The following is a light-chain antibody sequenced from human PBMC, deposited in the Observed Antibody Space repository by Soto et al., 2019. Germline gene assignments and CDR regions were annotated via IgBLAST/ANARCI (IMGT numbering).Light chain of an antibody. CDR3: QQCHSTPYT. CDR2: AAS. Sequence: DIQMTQSPSSLSASVGDRVTITCRASQNIRNYLNWYQQKPGDAAKLLIYAASTLQGAVPSRFTGTGSGTDFTLTISSLQPEDFATYHRQQCHSTPYTFGQWTRMEI. J-gene: IGKJ2*01. CDR1: QNIRNY. V-gene: IGKV1-39*01.